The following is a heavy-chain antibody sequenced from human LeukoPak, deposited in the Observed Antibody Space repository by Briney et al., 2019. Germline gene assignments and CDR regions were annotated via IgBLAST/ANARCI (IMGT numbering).Heavy chain of an antibody. CDR1: GFTFSSYA. Sequence: GSLRLSCAASGFTFSSYAMSWVRQAPGKGLEWVSAISGSGGSTYYADSVKGRFTISRDNSKNSLSLQMSNLRAEDTAIYYCARARGASRASNWFDPWGQGTLVTVSS. J-gene: IGHJ5*02. CDR3: ARARGASRASNWFDP. V-gene: IGHV3-23*01. CDR2: ISGSGGST. D-gene: IGHD1-26*01.